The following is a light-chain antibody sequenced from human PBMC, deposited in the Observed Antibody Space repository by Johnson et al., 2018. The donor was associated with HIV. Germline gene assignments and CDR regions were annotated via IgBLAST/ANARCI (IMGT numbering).Light chain of an antibody. Sequence: QSVLTQPPSVSAAPGQRVTISCSGSTSNIGNNYVSWYQQLPGTAPKLLIYDNDKRPSGIPDRFSGPWSGTSATLGITGLQTGDEADYYCGTWDSSLSAYVFGTGTKVTV. J-gene: IGLJ1*01. CDR1: TSNIGNNY. CDR2: DND. CDR3: GTWDSSLSAYV. V-gene: IGLV1-51*01.